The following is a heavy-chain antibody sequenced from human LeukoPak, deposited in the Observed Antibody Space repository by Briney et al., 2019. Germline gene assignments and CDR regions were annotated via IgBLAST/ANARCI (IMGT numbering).Heavy chain of an antibody. V-gene: IGHV4-31*03. CDR3: SSGVYSRYLGY. D-gene: IGHD1-26*01. J-gene: IGHJ4*02. CDR2: IHPSGML. CDR1: GTSFNSDDQY. Sequence: PSQTLSLTCTVFGTSFNSDDQYWNWIRQSPGKGLDWIGSIHPSGMLYNNPSLESRVTMSRDTSNNQFSLNLNSLTAADTAVYFCSSGVYSRYLGYWGQGILVTVSS.